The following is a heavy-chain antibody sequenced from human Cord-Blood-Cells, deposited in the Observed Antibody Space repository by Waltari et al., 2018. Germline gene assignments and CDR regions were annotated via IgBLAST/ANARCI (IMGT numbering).Heavy chain of an antibody. J-gene: IGHJ1*01. CDR2: GSPSVGRA. D-gene: IGHD2-21*02. Sequence: QVQLVQSGAEVKKPGSSVKVSCKASGGTFSSYAISWVRQAPGQGLGWMGGGSPSVGRANYAEKCQGGVRMTADKATSTAYGEVSSLRSEDTAVYYCASLVGGGGNSVPYFQHWGQGTLVTGSS. CDR1: GGTFSSYA. V-gene: IGHV1-69*06. CDR3: ASLVGGGGNSVPYFQH.